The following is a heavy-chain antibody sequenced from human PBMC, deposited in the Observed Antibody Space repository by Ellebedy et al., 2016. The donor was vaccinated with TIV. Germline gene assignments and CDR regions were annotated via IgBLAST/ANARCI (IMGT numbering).Heavy chain of an antibody. CDR3: TRDSSGWSRDY. CDR2: MSPDGGDK. Sequence: PGGSLRLSCEASGFSFSTYWMGWVRQAPGKGLEWVATMSPDGGDKYFADSLRGRITISRENAKNSLYLQMNSLRAEDTAVYYCTRDSSGWSRDYWGQGTLVTVSS. V-gene: IGHV3-7*01. D-gene: IGHD6-19*01. J-gene: IGHJ4*02. CDR1: GFSFSTYW.